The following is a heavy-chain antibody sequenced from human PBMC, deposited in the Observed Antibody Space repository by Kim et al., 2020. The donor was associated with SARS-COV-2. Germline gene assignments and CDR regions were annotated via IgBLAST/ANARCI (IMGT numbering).Heavy chain of an antibody. CDR1: GFTFSSYA. D-gene: IGHD3-3*01. CDR2: ISGSGGST. J-gene: IGHJ6*02. CDR3: ATKRYYDFWSGYYFNDYYGMDV. V-gene: IGHV3-23*01. Sequence: GGSLRLSCAASGFTFSSYAMSWVRQAPGKGLEWVSAISGSGGSTYYPDSVKGRFTISRDNSKNTLYLQMNSLRAEDTAVYYCATKRYYDFWSGYYFNDYYGMDVWGQGTTVTVSS.